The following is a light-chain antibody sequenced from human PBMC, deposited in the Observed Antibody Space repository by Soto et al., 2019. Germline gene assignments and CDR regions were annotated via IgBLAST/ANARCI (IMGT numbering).Light chain of an antibody. Sequence: EVVRTQSPSTLSVSRGERATLTCRASQTVISNLACYQQRPGQAPRLLISDTSTRATGVPARFSGSGSGTEFTLTISSLQSEDFAVYYCQQYNNWPRTFGQGTKVDI. CDR2: DTS. CDR1: QTVISN. J-gene: IGKJ1*01. V-gene: IGKV3-15*01. CDR3: QQYNNWPRT.